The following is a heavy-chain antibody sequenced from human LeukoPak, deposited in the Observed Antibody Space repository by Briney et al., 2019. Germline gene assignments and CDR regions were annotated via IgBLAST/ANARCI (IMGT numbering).Heavy chain of an antibody. CDR3: TEAASLGWFDP. CDR1: EYTFTSYY. D-gene: IGHD6-25*01. V-gene: IGHV1-46*01. J-gene: IGHJ5*02. Sequence: ASVKVSCKASEYTFTSYYIHWVRQAPGQGLEWMGIINPSGGSTTYAQKFQGRVTMTRDTSASTVYMELSSLRSEDTAVYYCTEAASLGWFDPWGQGTLVTVS. CDR2: INPSGGST.